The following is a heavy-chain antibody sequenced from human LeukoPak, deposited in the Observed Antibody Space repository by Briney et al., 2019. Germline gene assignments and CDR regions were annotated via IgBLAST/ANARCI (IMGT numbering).Heavy chain of an antibody. CDR3: ARDSQSIGI. V-gene: IGHV1-2*06. Sequence: GASVKVSCKASGYSFTGYYMHWVRQAPGQGLEWMGRINPNSGGTNYAQKFQGKITMTRDTSISTAYMELSGLKSDDTAVYYCARDSQSIGIWGQGTMVTVSS. CDR2: INPNSGGT. CDR1: GYSFTGYY. J-gene: IGHJ3*02. D-gene: IGHD1-26*01.